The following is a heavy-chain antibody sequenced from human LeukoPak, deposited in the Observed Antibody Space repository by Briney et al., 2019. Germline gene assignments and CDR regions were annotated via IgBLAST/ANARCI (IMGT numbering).Heavy chain of an antibody. D-gene: IGHD6-19*01. J-gene: IGHJ3*02. CDR2: ISPSGTT. Sequence: SQTLSLTCTVSGGSINGGNYYWTWIRQPAGKGLEWIGRISPSGTTNYTPSLTSRVTISVDTSKDQFSLKLSFETAADTAVYYCARQPAPYSSGWYDGFDIWGQGTMVTVSA. CDR1: GGSINGGNYY. CDR3: ARQPAPYSSGWYDGFDI. V-gene: IGHV4-61*02.